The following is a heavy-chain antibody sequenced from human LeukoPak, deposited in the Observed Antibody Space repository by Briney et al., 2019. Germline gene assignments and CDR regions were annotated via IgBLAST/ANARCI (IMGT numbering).Heavy chain of an antibody. CDR1: GYTLTELS. D-gene: IGHD3-3*01. V-gene: IGHV1-24*01. Sequence: ASVKVSCKVSGYTLTELSMDWVRQAPGKGLEWMGGFDPEDGETIYAQKFQGRVTMTEDTSTDTAYMELSSLRSDDTAVYYCARCLYYDSWSARKTSYWYFDLWGRGTLVTVSS. CDR3: ARCLYYDSWSARKTSYWYFDL. CDR2: FDPEDGET. J-gene: IGHJ2*01.